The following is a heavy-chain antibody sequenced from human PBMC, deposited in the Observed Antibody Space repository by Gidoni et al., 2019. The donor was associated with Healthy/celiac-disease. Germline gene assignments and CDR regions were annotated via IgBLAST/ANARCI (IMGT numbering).Heavy chain of an antibody. V-gene: IGHV1-2*02. CDR2: INPNSGGT. CDR3: ARGGVAAAGYYYYYMDV. CDR1: GYTFTGYY. D-gene: IGHD6-13*01. Sequence: QVQLVQSGAEVKKPGASVKVSCKASGYTFTGYYMHWVRQAPGQGLEWMGWINPNSGGTNYAQKFQGRVTMTRETSISTAYMELSRLRSDDTAVYYCARGGVAAAGYYYYYMDVWGKGTTVTVSS. J-gene: IGHJ6*03.